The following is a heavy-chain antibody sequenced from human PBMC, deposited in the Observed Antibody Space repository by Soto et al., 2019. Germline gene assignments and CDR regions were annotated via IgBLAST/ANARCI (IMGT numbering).Heavy chain of an antibody. CDR2: ISAYNGNT. J-gene: IGHJ4*02. D-gene: IGHD2-15*01. Sequence: ASVKVSCKASGYTFTSYGISWVRQAPGQGLEWMGWISAYNGNTNYAQKLQGRVTMTTDTSTSTAYTELRSLRSDDTAVYYCARVYCSGGSCYSIDYWGQGTLVTV. CDR3: ARVYCSGGSCYSIDY. V-gene: IGHV1-18*01. CDR1: GYTFTSYG.